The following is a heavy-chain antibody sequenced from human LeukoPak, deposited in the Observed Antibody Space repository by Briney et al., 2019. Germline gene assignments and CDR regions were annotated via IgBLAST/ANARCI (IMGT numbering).Heavy chain of an antibody. J-gene: IGHJ4*02. Sequence: PGGSLRLSCAASGFIFSTYGMHWVRQAPGKGLEWVAVISYDGSNKYYADSVKGRFTISRDNSKNTLYLQMNSLRAEDTAVFYCAKEGQGKYSGYAYTPFDYWGQGTLVTVSS. CDR2: ISYDGSNK. CDR1: GFIFSTYG. D-gene: IGHD5-12*01. V-gene: IGHV3-30*18. CDR3: AKEGQGKYSGYAYTPFDY.